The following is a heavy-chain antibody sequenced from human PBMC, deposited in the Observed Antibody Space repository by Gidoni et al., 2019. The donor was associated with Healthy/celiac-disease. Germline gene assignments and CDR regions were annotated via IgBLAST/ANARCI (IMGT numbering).Heavy chain of an antibody. Sequence: QLQLQESGPGLVQPSETLSLPCTVSVGSTSSSSYYWGWIRQPPGKGLEWIGSLYYSGSTYYNPSLKSRVTISVDTSKNQFSLKLSSVTAADTAVYYCARRRANWFDPWGQGTLVTVSS. J-gene: IGHJ5*02. CDR2: LYYSGST. V-gene: IGHV4-39*01. CDR3: ARRRANWFDP. CDR1: VGSTSSSSYY.